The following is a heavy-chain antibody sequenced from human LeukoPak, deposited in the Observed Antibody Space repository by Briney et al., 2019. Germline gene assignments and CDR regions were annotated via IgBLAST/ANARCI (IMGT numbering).Heavy chain of an antibody. J-gene: IGHJ4*02. D-gene: IGHD5-12*01. CDR1: GGTFSSYA. Sequence: SVKVSCKASGGTFSSYAISWVRQAPGQGLEWMGGIIPIFGTANYAQKFQGRVTITTDESTSTAYMELSSLRSEDTAVYYCARALGMVATEPLSDYWGQGTLVTVSS. V-gene: IGHV1-69*05. CDR2: IIPIFGTA. CDR3: ARALGMVATEPLSDY.